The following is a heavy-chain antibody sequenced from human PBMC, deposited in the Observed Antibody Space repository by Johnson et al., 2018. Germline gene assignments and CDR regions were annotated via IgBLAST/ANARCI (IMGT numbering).Heavy chain of an antibody. J-gene: IGHJ3*02. D-gene: IGHD5-24*01. Sequence: EVQLVETGGGVIRPGGSLRVSCAASGFTFDDHGMSWVRQAPGKGLEWVSCISSTSSYVYYADSVKGRFTISRDNAKNSLFLQLSSLRADDTAFYYCARGPAGRDGYNWDAFDIWGQGTMVTVSS. CDR2: ISSTSSYV. V-gene: IGHV3-21*01. CDR1: GFTFDDHG. CDR3: ARGPAGRDGYNWDAFDI.